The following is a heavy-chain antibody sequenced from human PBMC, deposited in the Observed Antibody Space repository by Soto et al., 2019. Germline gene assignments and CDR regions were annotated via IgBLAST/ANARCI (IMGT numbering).Heavy chain of an antibody. CDR1: GFTFSDYY. V-gene: IGHV3-11*01. J-gene: IGHJ4*02. CDR2: ISSSGSTI. Sequence: GGSLRLSCAASGFTFSDYYMSWIRQAPGKGLEWVSYISSSGSTIYYADSVKGRFTISRDNAKNSLYLQMNSLRAEDTAVYYCARDNNDILTGPAPSSYWGQGTLVTVSS. D-gene: IGHD3-9*01. CDR3: ARDNNDILTGPAPSSY.